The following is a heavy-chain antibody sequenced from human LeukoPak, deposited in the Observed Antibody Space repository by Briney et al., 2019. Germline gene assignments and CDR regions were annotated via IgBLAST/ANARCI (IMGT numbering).Heavy chain of an antibody. CDR2: IYSGGST. Sequence: GGSLRLSCAASGFTFSSYGMHWVRQAPGKGLEWVSVIYSGGSTYYADSVKGRFTISRDNSKNTLYLQMNSLRAEDTAVYYCASPVAGDYWGQGTLVTVSS. D-gene: IGHD6-19*01. J-gene: IGHJ4*02. CDR1: GFTFSSYG. V-gene: IGHV3-66*01. CDR3: ASPVAGDY.